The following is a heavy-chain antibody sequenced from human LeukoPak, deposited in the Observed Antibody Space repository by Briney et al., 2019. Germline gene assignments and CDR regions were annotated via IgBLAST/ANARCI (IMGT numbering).Heavy chain of an antibody. D-gene: IGHD3/OR15-3a*01. CDR1: GYTLTELS. CDR2: FDPEDGET. J-gene: IGHJ4*02. CDR3: ATVEIGHPDWMVSLIFDY. Sequence: GASVEVSCKVSGYTLTELSMHWVRQAPGKGLEWMGGFDPEDGETIYAQKFQGRVAMTEDTSTDTAYMELSSLRSEDTAVYYCATVEIGHPDWMVSLIFDYWGQGTLVTVSS. V-gene: IGHV1-24*01.